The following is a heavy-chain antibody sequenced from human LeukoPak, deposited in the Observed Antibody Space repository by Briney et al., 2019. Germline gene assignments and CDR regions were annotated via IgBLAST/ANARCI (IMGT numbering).Heavy chain of an antibody. Sequence: PSETLPLTCTVSGGSISSGNYYWSWIRQPAGKGLEWIGRISTSGSTNYNPSLKSRVTISVDTSKNQLSLKLSSVTAADTAVYYCAGPYDSSGYYYNDAFDMWGQGTMVTVSS. D-gene: IGHD3-22*01. CDR2: ISTSGST. V-gene: IGHV4-61*02. CDR3: AGPYDSSGYYYNDAFDM. J-gene: IGHJ3*02. CDR1: GGSISSGNYY.